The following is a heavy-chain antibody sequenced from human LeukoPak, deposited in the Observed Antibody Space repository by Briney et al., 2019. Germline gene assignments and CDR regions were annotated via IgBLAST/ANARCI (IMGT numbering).Heavy chain of an antibody. CDR2: IRYDGSNK. J-gene: IGHJ4*02. V-gene: IGHV3-30*02. CDR1: GFTFSSYG. D-gene: IGHD6-13*01. CDR3: AKDSGYSSSWYHYFDY. Sequence: GGSLRLSCAASGFTFSSYGMHWVRQAPGKGLEWVAFIRYDGSNKYYADSVKGRFTISRDNSKNTLYLQMNSLRAEDTAVYYRAKDSGYSSSWYHYFDYWGQGTLVTVSS.